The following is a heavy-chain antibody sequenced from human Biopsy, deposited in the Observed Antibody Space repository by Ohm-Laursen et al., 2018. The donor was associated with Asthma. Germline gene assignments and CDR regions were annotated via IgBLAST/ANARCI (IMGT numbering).Heavy chain of an antibody. Sequence: ASVKVSCKTSGYTFTSYGISWVRQAPGQGLEWMGWISAYNGNTNYAQKLQGRVTMTTDTSTSTAYMELSSLRSEDTAVYYCARTYYDFLTGQVNDVFAIWGQGTMVTVSS. CDR2: ISAYNGNT. J-gene: IGHJ3*02. CDR1: GYTFTSYG. CDR3: ARTYYDFLTGQVNDVFAI. D-gene: IGHD3-9*01. V-gene: IGHV1-18*01.